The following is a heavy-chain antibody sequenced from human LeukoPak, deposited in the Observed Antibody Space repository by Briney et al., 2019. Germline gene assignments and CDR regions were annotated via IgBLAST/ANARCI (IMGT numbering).Heavy chain of an antibody. CDR2: VSGSGDTT. J-gene: IGHJ4*02. CDR3: AKSDYYDESGHPSSFEY. CDR1: GFPFSSYA. D-gene: IGHD3-16*01. V-gene: IGHV3-23*01. Sequence: GGSLRLSCAASGFPFSSYAMSWVRQPPGKGLEWVSGVSGSGDTTYYAHSVKDRFTISRDNSKNTLYLQMDSLRAEDAAVYYCAKSDYYDESGHPSSFEYWGQGTLVTVSS.